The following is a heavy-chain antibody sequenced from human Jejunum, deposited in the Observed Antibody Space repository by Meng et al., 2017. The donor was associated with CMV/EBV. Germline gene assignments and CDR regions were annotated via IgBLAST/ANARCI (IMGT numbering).Heavy chain of an antibody. CDR1: GFTVSSNW. D-gene: IGHD6-13*01. CDR2: INSDGTST. Sequence: VQVVESVGVLVPAGWSLSLSCAASGFTVSSNWMCWVRQAPGKVLVWVSHINSDGTSTHYADSVKCRFTISRDNAKHTLYLQMSSLTADDTAVYYCVRVEEQLSWGQGSLVTVSS. V-gene: IGHV3-74*01. J-gene: IGHJ5*02. CDR3: VRVEEQLS.